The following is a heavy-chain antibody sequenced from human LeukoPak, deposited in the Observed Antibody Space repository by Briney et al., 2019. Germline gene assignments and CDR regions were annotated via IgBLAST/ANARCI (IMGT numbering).Heavy chain of an antibody. D-gene: IGHD6-19*01. J-gene: IGHJ6*03. Sequence: PGGSLRLSCAASGFTFSSYEMNWVRQAPGKGLEWVSYISGSGSTIYYADSVKGRFTISRDNAKNSLYLQMNRLRAEDTAVYYCAREHRGWHLHYYYYMDVWGKGTTVTVSS. CDR2: ISGSGSTI. CDR1: GFTFSSYE. CDR3: AREHRGWHLHYYYYMDV. V-gene: IGHV3-48*03.